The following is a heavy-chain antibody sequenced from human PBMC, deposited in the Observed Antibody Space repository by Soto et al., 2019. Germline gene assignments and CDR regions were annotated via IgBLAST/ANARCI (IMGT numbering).Heavy chain of an antibody. CDR1: GSTFSSYA. CDR3: AKRATGTYFDY. Sequence: EVQLLESGGGLVQPGGSLRLSCAASGSTFSSYAMSWVRQAPGKGLEWVSVISGSGDSTYYADSVKGRFTISRDNSKNTLYLQMNSLRAEDTAVYYRAKRATGTYFDYWGQGTLVTVSS. J-gene: IGHJ4*02. CDR2: ISGSGDST. V-gene: IGHV3-23*01. D-gene: IGHD1-1*01.